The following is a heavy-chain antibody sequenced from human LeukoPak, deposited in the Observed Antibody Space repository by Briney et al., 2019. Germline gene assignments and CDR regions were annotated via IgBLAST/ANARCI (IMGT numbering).Heavy chain of an antibody. V-gene: IGHV4-4*07. D-gene: IGHD6-6*01. Sequence: SETLSLTCTVSGGSISSYYWSWIRQPAGKGLEWIGRIYTSGSTNYNPSLRSRVTISVDTSKNQFSLKLSSVTAADTAVYYCARQYSSWDNWFDPWGQGTLVTVSS. CDR2: IYTSGST. CDR3: ARQYSSWDNWFDP. CDR1: GGSISSYY. J-gene: IGHJ5*02.